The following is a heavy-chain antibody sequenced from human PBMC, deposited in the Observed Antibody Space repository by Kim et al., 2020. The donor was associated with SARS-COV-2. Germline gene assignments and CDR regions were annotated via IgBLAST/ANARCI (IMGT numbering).Heavy chain of an antibody. CDR2: MSSSSATI. D-gene: IGHD6-13*01. Sequence: GGSLRLSCAASGFTFSRYAMTWVRQAPGKGPEWLSYMSSSSATIYHADSVKGRFTMSRDNAKNSAYLQMNSLRNEDTAVYYCARGSAAGIHFYSYGLDLWGKGTTVTVSS. CDR3: ARGSAAGIHFYSYGLDL. CDR1: GFTFSRYA. V-gene: IGHV3-48*02. J-gene: IGHJ6*04.